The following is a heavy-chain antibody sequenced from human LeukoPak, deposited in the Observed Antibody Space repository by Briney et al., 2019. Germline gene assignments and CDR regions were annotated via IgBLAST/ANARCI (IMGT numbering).Heavy chain of an antibody. CDR2: TYYRSKWYN. CDR1: GDSVSSNSAT. CDR3: ARNTPDFGTHQRFDP. D-gene: IGHD3-10*01. Sequence: SQTLSLTCAISGDSVSSNSATWNWIRQSPSRGLEWLGMTYYRSKWYNDYAVSVKSRITINPDTSKNQFSLQLNSVTPEDTAVYYCARNTPDFGTHQRFDPWGQGTLVTVSS. V-gene: IGHV6-1*01. J-gene: IGHJ5*02.